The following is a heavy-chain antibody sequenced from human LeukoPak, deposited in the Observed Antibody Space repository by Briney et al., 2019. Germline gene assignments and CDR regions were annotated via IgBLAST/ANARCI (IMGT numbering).Heavy chain of an antibody. Sequence: GSLRLSCAASGFTFSSYAMSWVRQAPGKGLEWIGYIYYSGSTNYNPSLKSRVTISVDTSKNQFSLKLSSVTAADTAVYYCARAPSLRYCSGGSCYQMNDAFDIWGQGTMVTVSS. CDR2: IYYSGST. CDR3: ARAPSLRYCSGGSCYQMNDAFDI. V-gene: IGHV4-59*01. D-gene: IGHD2-15*01. CDR1: GFTFSSYA. J-gene: IGHJ3*02.